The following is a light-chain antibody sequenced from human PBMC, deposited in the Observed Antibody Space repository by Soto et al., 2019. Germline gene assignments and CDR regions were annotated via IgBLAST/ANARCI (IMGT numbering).Light chain of an antibody. CDR2: GAF. CDR1: QRVSYN. Sequence: EIVMTQSPATLSVSPGETATLSCRASQRVSYNLAWYQQKPGQGPRLLIYGAFTRATGIPARFSGSGPGTEFTLTISSLQSEDVALYYCQQYKNWPPLTFGGGTKVEIK. V-gene: IGKV3-15*01. CDR3: QQYKNWPPLT. J-gene: IGKJ4*01.